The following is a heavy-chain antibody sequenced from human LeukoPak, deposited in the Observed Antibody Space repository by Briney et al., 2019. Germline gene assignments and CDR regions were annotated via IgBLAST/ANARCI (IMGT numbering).Heavy chain of an antibody. J-gene: IGHJ3*02. CDR1: GFTFSSYW. D-gene: IGHD1-14*01. CDR2: INTDGSST. Sequence: PAGGSLRLSCAASGFTFSSYWMHWVRQAPGKGLVWVSRINTDGSSTSYADSVKGRFTISRDSAKNTLYLQMNSLRAEDTAVYYCAREVYGTGAFDIWGQGTMVTVSS. V-gene: IGHV3-74*01. CDR3: AREVYGTGAFDI.